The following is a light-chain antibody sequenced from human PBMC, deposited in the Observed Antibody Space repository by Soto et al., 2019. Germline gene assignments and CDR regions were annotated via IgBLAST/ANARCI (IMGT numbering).Light chain of an antibody. CDR2: DTS. CDR3: QQYQDRPYT. CDR1: QSVSSL. J-gene: IGKJ2*01. V-gene: IGKV3-15*01. Sequence: TVLTQSPATLSVSPGERVTLSCRATQSVSSLLAWYQQRPRQAPKLLICDTSTRATGIPARFSGSGSGTDFTLTISSLQSEDFAVYYCQQYQDRPYTFGPGTKLEIK.